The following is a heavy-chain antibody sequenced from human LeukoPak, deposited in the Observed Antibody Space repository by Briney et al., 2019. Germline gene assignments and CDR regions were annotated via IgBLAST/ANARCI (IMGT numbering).Heavy chain of an antibody. CDR3: ARVDAFDL. CDR2: IYSGGST. Sequence: PGRSLRLSCAVSRFTFSRYGMHWVCQAPGKGLEWVSVIYSGGSTYYADSVKGRFTISRDNARNSLYLQMNSLRAEDTAVYYCARVDAFDLWGQGTMVTVSS. V-gene: IGHV3-NL1*01. J-gene: IGHJ3*01. CDR1: RFTFSRYG.